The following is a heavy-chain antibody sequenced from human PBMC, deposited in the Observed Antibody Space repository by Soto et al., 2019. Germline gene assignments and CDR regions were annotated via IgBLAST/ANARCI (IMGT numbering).Heavy chain of an antibody. CDR1: GFTFSSYG. Sequence: GGSLRLSCAASGFTFSSYGMTWVRQAPGRGLEWVSAISASGGNTYYADSVKGRFTISRDNSKNTLYLQVNILRAEDTAVYYCATSRYPLIPPYYFDYWGQGTLVTVSS. J-gene: IGHJ4*02. CDR3: ATSRYPLIPPYYFDY. D-gene: IGHD1-26*01. V-gene: IGHV3-23*01. CDR2: ISASGGNT.